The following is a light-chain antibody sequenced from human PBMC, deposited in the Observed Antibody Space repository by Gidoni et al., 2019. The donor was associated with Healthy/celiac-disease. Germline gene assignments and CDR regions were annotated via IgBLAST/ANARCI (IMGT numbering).Light chain of an antibody. CDR3: QQYYSTPYT. CDR2: WAS. CDR1: QSVLYSSNNKNY. J-gene: IGKJ2*01. V-gene: IGKV4-1*01. Sequence: DIVMTQSPDSLAVSLGERATINCKSSQSVLYSSNNKNYLAWYQQKPGQPPKLLIYWASTRESGVPDRFCGSWSVTDFTLTISSLQAEDVAVYYCQQYYSTPYTFGQGTKLEIK.